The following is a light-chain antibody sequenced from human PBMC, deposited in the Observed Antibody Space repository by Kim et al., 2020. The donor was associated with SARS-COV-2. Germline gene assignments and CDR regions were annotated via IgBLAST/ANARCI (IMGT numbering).Light chain of an antibody. J-gene: IGLJ2*01. CDR2: YDS. Sequence: PGKTARITCGGKSSGSKSVRWYQQKAGQAPVLVIYYDSDRPSGIPERFSGSNSGNSATLTISRVEAGDEADYYCQVWHSSSDHRVVFGGGTKLTAL. CDR1: SSGSKS. V-gene: IGLV3-21*04. CDR3: QVWHSSSDHRVV.